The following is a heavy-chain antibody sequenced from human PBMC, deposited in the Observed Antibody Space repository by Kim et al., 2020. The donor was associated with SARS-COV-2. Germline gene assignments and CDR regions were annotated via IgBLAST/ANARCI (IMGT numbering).Heavy chain of an antibody. D-gene: IGHD2-2*01. J-gene: IGHJ5*02. CDR1: GGSISSGGYY. CDR3: ARGVYCSSTSCYWFDP. Sequence: SDTLSLTCTVSGGSISSGGYYWSWIRQHPGKGLEWIGYIYYSGSTYYNPSLKSRVTISVDTSKNQFSLKLSSVTAADTAVYYCARGVYCSSTSCYWFDPWGQGTLVTVSS. V-gene: IGHV4-31*03. CDR2: IYYSGST.